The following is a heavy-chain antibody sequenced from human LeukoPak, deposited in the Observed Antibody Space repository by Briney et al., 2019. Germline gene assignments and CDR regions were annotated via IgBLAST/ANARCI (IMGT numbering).Heavy chain of an antibody. J-gene: IGHJ3*02. Sequence: PGVSLRLSCAASGFTFRTSGMHWVRQAPNTGLEWVANIKQDGSEKYYVDSVKGRFTISRDNAKNSLYLQMNSLRAGDTGVYYCARINSGIDLGDAYDIWGQGTTVTVSS. CDR1: GFTFRTSG. CDR3: ARINSGIDLGDAYDI. D-gene: IGHD1-26*01. V-gene: IGHV3-7*01. CDR2: IKQDGSEK.